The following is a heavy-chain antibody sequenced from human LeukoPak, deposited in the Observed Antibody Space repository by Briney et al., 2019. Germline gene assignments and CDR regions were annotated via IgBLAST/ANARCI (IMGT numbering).Heavy chain of an antibody. D-gene: IGHD3-16*01. CDR3: AKDGGVNWGNWFDS. CDR2: ISDSGGIA. J-gene: IGHJ5*01. Sequence: GGSLRLSCAASGVTFSNYGMSWVRQAPGQGLEWVSTISDSGGIAYYADSVKGRFTISRDNSRSTLYLQMNSPRAEDTAEYYCAKDGGVNWGNWFDSWGQGTLVTVSS. CDR1: GVTFSNYG. V-gene: IGHV3-23*01.